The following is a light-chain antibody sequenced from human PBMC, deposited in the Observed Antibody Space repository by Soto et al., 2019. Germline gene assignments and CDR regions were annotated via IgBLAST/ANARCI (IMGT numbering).Light chain of an antibody. CDR2: EVS. CDR1: SSDVGGYNY. CDR3: ISYAVTTHVA. V-gene: IGLV2-8*01. J-gene: IGLJ2*01. Sequence: QSVLTQPPSASGSPGQSVTISCTGTSSDVGGYNYVSWYQQHPGKAPKLMIYEVSKRPSGVPDRVSGSKSGNTASLTVSGLHADDEADYYCISYAVTTHVAIGGGTKLTVL.